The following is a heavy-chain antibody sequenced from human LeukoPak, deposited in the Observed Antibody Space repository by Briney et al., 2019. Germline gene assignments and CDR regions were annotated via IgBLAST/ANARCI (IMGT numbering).Heavy chain of an antibody. J-gene: IGHJ3*02. Sequence: PGRSLRLSCAASAFTFSSHAMHWVRQASGKGLEWVGRIRSKANSYATAYAASVKGRFTISRDDSKNTAYLQMNSLKTEDTAVYYCTRLERRSGAFDIWGQGTMVTVSS. V-gene: IGHV3-73*01. CDR2: IRSKANSYAT. CDR1: AFTFSSHA. D-gene: IGHD1-1*01. CDR3: TRLERRSGAFDI.